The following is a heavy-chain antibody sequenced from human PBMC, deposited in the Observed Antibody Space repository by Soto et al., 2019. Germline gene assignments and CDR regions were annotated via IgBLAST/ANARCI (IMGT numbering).Heavy chain of an antibody. CDR1: GFTFSSYA. J-gene: IGHJ4*02. CDR2: ISGSGGST. CDR3: AKDYYDSSGYYSHYFDY. Sequence: LRLSCAASGFTFSSYAMSWVRQAPGKGLEWVSAISGSGGSTYYADSVKGRFTISRDNSKNTLYLQMNSLRAEDTAVYYCAKDYYDSSGYYSHYFDYWGQGTLVTVSS. D-gene: IGHD3-22*01. V-gene: IGHV3-23*01.